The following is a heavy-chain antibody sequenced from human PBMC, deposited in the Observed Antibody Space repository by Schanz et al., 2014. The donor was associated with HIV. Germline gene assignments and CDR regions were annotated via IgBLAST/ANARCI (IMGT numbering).Heavy chain of an antibody. CDR2: ITWNGAII. CDR3: ARVWADYGMDV. V-gene: IGHV3-20*04. CDR1: GFTFSSYA. Sequence: EAQLVESGGGVVQPGRSLRLSCAVSGFTFSSYAMHWVRQAPGKGLEWVSEITWNGAIIRYADSVKGRFTISRDNAKNSLYLQMNRLRAEDTALYYCARVWADYGMDVWGQGTTVTVSS. D-gene: IGHD3-16*01. J-gene: IGHJ6*02.